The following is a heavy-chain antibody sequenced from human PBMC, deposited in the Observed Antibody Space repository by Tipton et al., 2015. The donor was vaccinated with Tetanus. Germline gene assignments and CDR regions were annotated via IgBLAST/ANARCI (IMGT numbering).Heavy chain of an antibody. CDR1: GGSISTYY. V-gene: IGHV4-4*07. CDR2: IYTSGST. CDR3: ARDVWRYYDSSGYQDHDAFDI. D-gene: IGHD3-22*01. J-gene: IGHJ3*02. Sequence: GLVKPSETLSLTCTVSGGSISTYYWSWIRQPAGKGLEWIGRIYTSGSTNYNPSLKRRVTMSVDTSNNQFSLKLSSVTAADTAVYYCARDVWRYYDSSGYQDHDAFDIWGQGTMVTVSS.